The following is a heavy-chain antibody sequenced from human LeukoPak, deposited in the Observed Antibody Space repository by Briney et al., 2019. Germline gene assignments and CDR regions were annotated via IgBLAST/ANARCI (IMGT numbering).Heavy chain of an antibody. Sequence: GGSLRLSCAASGFTIGPYAMYWVRQGPGRGLGWVSVIKADGSGTFYADSVRGRFTTSRDNSKNSLYLQMNSLTSEDTALYYCATWAFYHNLDVWGQGTTVIVSS. CDR1: GFTIGPYA. V-gene: IGHV3-43*02. CDR3: ATWAFYHNLDV. D-gene: IGHD2/OR15-2a*01. CDR2: IKADGSGT. J-gene: IGHJ6*02.